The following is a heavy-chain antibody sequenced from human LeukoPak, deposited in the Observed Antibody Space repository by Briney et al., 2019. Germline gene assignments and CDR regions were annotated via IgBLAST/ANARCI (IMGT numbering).Heavy chain of an antibody. Sequence: GESLKISCKGSGYSFTSYWIGWVRQMPGKGLEWMGIIYPGDSDTRYSPSFQGQVTISADKSISTAYLQWSSLKASDTAMYYCARREVGATVLWDAFDIWGQGTMVTVSS. V-gene: IGHV5-51*01. CDR3: ARREVGATVLWDAFDI. CDR1: GYSFTSYW. J-gene: IGHJ3*02. CDR2: IYPGDSDT. D-gene: IGHD1-26*01.